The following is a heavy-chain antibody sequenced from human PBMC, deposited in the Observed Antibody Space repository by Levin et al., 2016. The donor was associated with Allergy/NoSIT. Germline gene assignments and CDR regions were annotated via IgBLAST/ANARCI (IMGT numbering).Heavy chain of an antibody. V-gene: IGHV3-30*18. J-gene: IGHJ6*02. Sequence: WIRQPPGKGLEWVAVISYDGSNKYYADSVKGRFTISRDNSKNTLYLQMNSLRAEDTAVYYCAKVQDEWLLHPDYYYGMDVWGQGTTVTVSS. CDR2: ISYDGSNK. CDR3: AKVQDEWLLHPDYYYGMDV. D-gene: IGHD3-3*01.